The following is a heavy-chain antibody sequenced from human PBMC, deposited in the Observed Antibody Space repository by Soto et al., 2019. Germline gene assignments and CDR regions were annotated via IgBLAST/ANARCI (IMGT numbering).Heavy chain of an antibody. J-gene: IGHJ4*02. CDR2: INPSGGST. D-gene: IGHD3-22*01. Sequence: ASVKVSCKASGYTFTSYYMHWVRQAPGQGLEWMGIINPSGGSTSYAQKFQGRVTMTRDTSTSTVYMELSSLRSEDTAVYYCGRMASYYDSSGYPNGDYWGQGTLVTVSS. V-gene: IGHV1-46*03. CDR1: GYTFTSYY. CDR3: GRMASYYDSSGYPNGDY.